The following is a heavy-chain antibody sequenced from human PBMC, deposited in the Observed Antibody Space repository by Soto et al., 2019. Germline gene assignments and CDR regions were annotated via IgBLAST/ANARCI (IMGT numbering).Heavy chain of an antibody. CDR3: ARDQGVGRGYCSGGSCAPPDY. V-gene: IGHV3-33*01. J-gene: IGHJ4*02. Sequence: GGSLRLSCAASGFTFSSYGMHWVRQAPGKGLEWVAVIWYDGSNKYYADSVKGRFTTSRDNSKNTLYLQMNSLRAEDTAVYYCARDQGVGRGYCSGGSCAPPDYWGQGTLVTVSS. D-gene: IGHD2-15*01. CDR2: IWYDGSNK. CDR1: GFTFSSYG.